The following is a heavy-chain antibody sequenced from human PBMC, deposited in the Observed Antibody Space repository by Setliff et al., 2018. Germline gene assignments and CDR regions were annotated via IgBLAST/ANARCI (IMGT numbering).Heavy chain of an antibody. Sequence: PGGSLRLSCAASGFTFSSYWMSWVRQAPGKGLEWVSAISGSGGSTYYADSVKGRFTISRDNSKNTLYLQMNSLKTEDTAVYYCAREVNDNFWSGYLYYYGMDVWGQGTTVTVSS. V-gene: IGHV3-23*01. CDR3: AREVNDNFWSGYLYYYGMDV. CDR1: GFTFSSYW. J-gene: IGHJ6*02. D-gene: IGHD3-3*01. CDR2: ISGSGGST.